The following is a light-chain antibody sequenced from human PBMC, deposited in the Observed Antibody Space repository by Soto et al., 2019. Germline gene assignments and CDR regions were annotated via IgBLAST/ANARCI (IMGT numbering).Light chain of an antibody. J-gene: IGKJ4*01. CDR1: QSVSSN. V-gene: IGKV3-15*01. CDR3: QQYNNWHPKALT. CDR2: GAS. Sequence: EIVMTQSPATLSVSPGERATLSCRASQSVSSNLAWYQQKPGQAPRLLIYGASTRATGIPARFSGSGSGTEFTLTISSLQSEDFAVYYCQQYNNWHPKALTFGGGTKVDIK.